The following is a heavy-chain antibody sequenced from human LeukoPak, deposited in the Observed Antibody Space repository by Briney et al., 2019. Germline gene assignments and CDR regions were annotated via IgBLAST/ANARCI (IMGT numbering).Heavy chain of an antibody. CDR3: VRVRHGDSFDY. V-gene: IGHV3-72*01. CDR1: GFTFRNLY. J-gene: IGHJ4*02. CDR2: IRNEANSYTT. Sequence: PGGSLRLSCAASGFTFRNLYMDWVRQAPGKGLEWVGRIRNEANSYTTDYGTSVKGRFTISRDDSKSSLFLQMNSLKTEDTAVYYRVRVRHGDSFDYWGQGTLVTVSS. D-gene: IGHD4-17*01.